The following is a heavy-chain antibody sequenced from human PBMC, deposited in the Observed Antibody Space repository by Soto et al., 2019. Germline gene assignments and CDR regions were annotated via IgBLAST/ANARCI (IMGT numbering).Heavy chain of an antibody. CDR2: MNPNSGNT. V-gene: IGHV1-8*01. Sequence: QVQLVQSGAEVKKPGASVKVSCKASGYTFTSYDINWVRQATGQGLEWMGWMNPNSGNTGYAQKFQARVTMPSNTSISTAYMELSSLRSEDTAVYYCARAACGGSCYSEISDYYYYYMDVWGKGTTVTVSS. D-gene: IGHD2-15*01. CDR1: GYTFTSYD. J-gene: IGHJ6*03. CDR3: ARAACGGSCYSEISDYYYYYMDV.